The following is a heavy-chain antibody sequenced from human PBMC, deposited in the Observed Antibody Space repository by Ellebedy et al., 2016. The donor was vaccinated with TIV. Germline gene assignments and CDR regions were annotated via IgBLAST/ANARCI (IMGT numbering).Heavy chain of an antibody. CDR3: ARISRDAFDV. Sequence: SGPTLVKPTETLTLTCTLSGLSVSSNGMRVSWIRQPPGKALEWLARIYLDDDTFYTTSLRTRLTISKDTSKNQVVLTMTVMEPVDTATYYCARISRDAFDVWGQGTMVTVSS. CDR2: IYLDDDT. CDR1: GLSVSSNGMR. J-gene: IGHJ3*01. V-gene: IGHV2-70*04.